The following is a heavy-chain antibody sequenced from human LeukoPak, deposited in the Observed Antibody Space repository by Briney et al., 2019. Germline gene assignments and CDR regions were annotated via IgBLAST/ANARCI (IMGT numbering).Heavy chain of an antibody. CDR3: ARDPGYSYGNPVDY. Sequence: PGGSLRLSCAASGFTFSSYVMHWVRQAPGKGLEWVALIWSDGSNKYYADSVKGRFTISRGNSENTLYLQMNSLRAEDTAVHYCARDPGYSYGNPVDYWGQGTLVTVSS. D-gene: IGHD5-18*01. V-gene: IGHV3-33*01. J-gene: IGHJ4*02. CDR1: GFTFSSYV. CDR2: IWSDGSNK.